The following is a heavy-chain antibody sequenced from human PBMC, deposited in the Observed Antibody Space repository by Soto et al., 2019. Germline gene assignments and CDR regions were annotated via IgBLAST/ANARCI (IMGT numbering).Heavy chain of an antibody. J-gene: IGHJ3*02. Sequence: PGGSLRLSCVASGFSFSSQAMHWVRQAPGKGLEWVAAISNDGNRQLYADSVKDRFTISRDNSRNTLDLQMNNLRTEDTGVYFCARDIYSYGSVGTPDISGQGTMVTVSS. CDR2: ISNDGNRQ. CDR1: GFSFSSQA. D-gene: IGHD5-18*01. V-gene: IGHV3-30-3*01. CDR3: ARDIYSYGSVGTPDI.